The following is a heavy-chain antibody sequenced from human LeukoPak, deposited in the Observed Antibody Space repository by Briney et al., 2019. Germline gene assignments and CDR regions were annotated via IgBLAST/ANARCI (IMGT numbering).Heavy chain of an antibody. Sequence: PSETLSLTCAVSGYSISSGYYWCWIRQPPGKGLEWIGSIYHSGSTYYNPSLKSRVTISVDTSKNQFSLKLSSVTAADTAVYYCARRSTVTTYYFDYWGQGTLVTVSS. V-gene: IGHV4-38-2*01. CDR1: GYSISSGYY. D-gene: IGHD4-11*01. J-gene: IGHJ4*02. CDR2: IYHSGST. CDR3: ARRSTVTTYYFDY.